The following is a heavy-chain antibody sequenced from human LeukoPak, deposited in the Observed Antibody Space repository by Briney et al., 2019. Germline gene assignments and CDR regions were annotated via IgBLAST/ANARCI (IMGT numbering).Heavy chain of an antibody. CDR2: ISAYNGDS. V-gene: IGHV1-18*01. D-gene: IGHD4-17*01. CDR3: ARRGGKNYGDYVVYDKYMDV. Sequence: ASVKVSCKASGYTYTSYGISWARQAPGQGLEWMGWISAYNGDSHYAQTFQGRVTVTTETSTSTAYMELRSLRSDDTAVYYCARRGGKNYGDYVVYDKYMDVWGTGTTVTVSS. J-gene: IGHJ6*03. CDR1: GYTYTSYG.